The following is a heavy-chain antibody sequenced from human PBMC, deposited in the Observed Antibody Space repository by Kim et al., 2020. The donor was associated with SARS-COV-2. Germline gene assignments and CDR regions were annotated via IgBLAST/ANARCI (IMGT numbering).Heavy chain of an antibody. Sequence: YNPSLKSRVTISLDRSKNQFSMKLRSVTPADTAIYYGARDANYFDGSGDSVWGHGSLVTVSS. J-gene: IGHJ4*01. V-gene: IGHV4-59*01. CDR3: ARDANYFDGSGDSV. D-gene: IGHD3-22*01.